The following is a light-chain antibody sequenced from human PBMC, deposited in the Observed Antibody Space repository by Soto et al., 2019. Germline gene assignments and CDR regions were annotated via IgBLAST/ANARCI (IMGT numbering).Light chain of an antibody. CDR2: DVS. J-gene: IGLJ1*01. Sequence: QSALTQPASVSGSPGQSITISCTGTSSDVGGYNYVSWYQQYPGKAPKLMIYDVSNRPSGVSDRFSGSKSGNTASLTISGLQAEDEADYYCSSYTDSNTLVFGTGTKVTVL. V-gene: IGLV2-14*01. CDR1: SSDVGGYNY. CDR3: SSYTDSNTLV.